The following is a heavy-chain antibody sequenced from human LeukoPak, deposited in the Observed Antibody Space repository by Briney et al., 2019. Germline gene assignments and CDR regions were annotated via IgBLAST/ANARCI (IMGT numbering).Heavy chain of an antibody. CDR3: ARSSRRLQWEGYYYYYYYMDV. D-gene: IGHD5-24*01. J-gene: IGHJ6*03. CDR1: GGSISSGGYY. CDR2: IYYSGST. Sequence: SETLSLTCTVSGGSISSGGYYWSWIRQHPGKGLEWIRYIYYSGSTYYNPSLKSRVTISVDTSKNQFSLKLSSVTAADTAVYYCARSSRRLQWEGYYYYYYYMDVWGKGTTVTVSS. V-gene: IGHV4-31*03.